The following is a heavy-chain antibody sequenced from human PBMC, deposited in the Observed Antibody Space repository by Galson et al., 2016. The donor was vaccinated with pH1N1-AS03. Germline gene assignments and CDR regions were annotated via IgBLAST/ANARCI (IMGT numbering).Heavy chain of an antibody. CDR1: GFTFSTHT. CDR2: ISYDGGDK. Sequence: SLRLSCAASGFTFSTHTMHWVRQAPGKGLEWVAAISYDGGDKFYADSVKGRFTISRDNSKNTLYLQVNSLRAEDTAVYYCAREKIKVGADYYGMDVWGQGTTVTVSS. D-gene: IGHD1-26*01. J-gene: IGHJ6*02. V-gene: IGHV3-30-3*01. CDR3: AREKIKVGADYYGMDV.